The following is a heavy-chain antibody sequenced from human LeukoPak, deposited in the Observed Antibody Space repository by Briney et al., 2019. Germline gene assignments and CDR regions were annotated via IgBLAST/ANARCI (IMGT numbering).Heavy chain of an antibody. CDR3: APGGTGTTTTFFDC. J-gene: IGHJ4*02. CDR2: INPNTGGT. CDR1: GFTFTDYY. D-gene: IGHD1-1*01. V-gene: IGHV1-2*02. Sequence: ASVKVSCKASGFTFTDYYMHWVRQAPGQGLEWMGWINPNTGGTDYAQNFQGRVTLTRDTSMTTAYMDLSRLTSDDTAVYYCAPGGTGTTTTFFDCWGQGTLVTVSS.